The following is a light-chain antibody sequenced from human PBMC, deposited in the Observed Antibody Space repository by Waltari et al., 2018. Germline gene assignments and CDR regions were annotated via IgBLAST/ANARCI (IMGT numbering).Light chain of an antibody. CDR1: SSDVGGYNY. CDR3: SSYISSSTLEL. J-gene: IGLJ2*01. Sequence: QSALTQPASVSGSPGQSITISCTGTSSDVGGYNYVSWYQQHPGKAHKLMIFDVSNRPSGVSNRVSVSKSGNTASLTISGLQAEDEADYYCSSYISSSTLELFGGGTSLTVL. CDR2: DVS. V-gene: IGLV2-14*03.